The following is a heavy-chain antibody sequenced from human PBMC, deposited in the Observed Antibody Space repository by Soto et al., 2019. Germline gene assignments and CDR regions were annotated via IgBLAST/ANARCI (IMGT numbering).Heavy chain of an antibody. CDR1: GYTFTSYG. D-gene: IGHD6-6*01. Sequence: GASVKVSCKASGYTFTSYGISLVRQAPGQGLEWMGWISAYNGNTNYAQKLQGRVTMTTDTSTSTAYMELRSLRSDDTAVYYCARVGGWAARGYRGKYNWFDPWGQGTLVTVSS. CDR2: ISAYNGNT. V-gene: IGHV1-18*01. J-gene: IGHJ5*02. CDR3: ARVGGWAARGYRGKYNWFDP.